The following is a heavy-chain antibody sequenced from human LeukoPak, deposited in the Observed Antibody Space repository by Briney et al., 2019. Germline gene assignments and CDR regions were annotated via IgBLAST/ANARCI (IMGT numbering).Heavy chain of an antibody. CDR1: GYIFAHYW. CDR2: IYPADSDT. J-gene: IGHJ4*02. V-gene: IGHV5-51*01. Sequence: GESLKISCQVSGYIFAHYWIGWVRQMPGNGLESMGIIYPADSDTTYSPSFQGQVTISVDKSISTVYLQWSSLKASDTAMYYCARQSRDGSKTRGYYGYWGQGTLVTVSS. D-gene: IGHD3-10*01. CDR3: ARQSRDGSKTRGYYGY.